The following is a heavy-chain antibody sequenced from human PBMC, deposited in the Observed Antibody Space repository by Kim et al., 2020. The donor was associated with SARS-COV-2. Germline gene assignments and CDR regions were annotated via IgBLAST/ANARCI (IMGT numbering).Heavy chain of an antibody. V-gene: IGHV4-59*13. CDR2: IYYSGST. D-gene: IGHD2-15*01. CDR1: GGSISSYY. Sequence: SETLSLTCTVSGGSISSYYWSWIRQPPGKGLEWIGYIYYSGSTNYNPSLKSRVTISVDTSKNQFSLKLSSVTAADTAVYYCARWYCSGGSCYPFDYWGQGTLVTVSS. J-gene: IGHJ4*02. CDR3: ARWYCSGGSCYPFDY.